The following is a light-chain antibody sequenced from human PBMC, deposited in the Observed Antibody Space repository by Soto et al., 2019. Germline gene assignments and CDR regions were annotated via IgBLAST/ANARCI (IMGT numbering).Light chain of an antibody. CDR1: QTVRNNY. Sequence: EFVLTQSPGTLSLSPGESATLSCRDSQTVRNNYLAWYQQKPGQAPKLLIYDESSRATGIPDRLSGGGSGTDLILTISRLEPEDFAVYYCQQFSSYPLTCGGGTKVDIK. CDR2: DES. CDR3: QQFSSYPLT. J-gene: IGKJ4*01. V-gene: IGKV3-20*01.